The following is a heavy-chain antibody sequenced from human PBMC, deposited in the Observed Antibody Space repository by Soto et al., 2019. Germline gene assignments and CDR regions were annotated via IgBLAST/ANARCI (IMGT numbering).Heavy chain of an antibody. D-gene: IGHD2-21*01. CDR2: FIPSFPAP. J-gene: IGHJ5*02. CDR3: ATGEVVPSFPNWLDT. CDR1: GGTIKTYT. V-gene: IGHV1-69*12. Sequence: VQFVQSGAELKKPGSSVRVSCRASGGTIKTYTLSWVRQAPGQGLEWMGAFIPSFPAPNFAQRLKGRLPLTADESTNTGFMELSGLRPEDTALYFCATGEVVPSFPNWLDTWGQGTHVIVSS.